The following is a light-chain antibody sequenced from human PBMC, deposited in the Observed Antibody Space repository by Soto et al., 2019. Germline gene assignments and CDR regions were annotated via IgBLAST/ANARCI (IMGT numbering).Light chain of an antibody. V-gene: IGLV2-14*01. Sequence: QSVLTQPASVSGSPGQSITISCTGTSSDVGNYNYVSWYQHHPGKAPKVMIYEVRNRPSGVSNRFSGSKSGNTASLTISGLQAEDDADYYCSSYSSTKTRVFGTGTKVTVL. CDR1: SSDVGNYNY. CDR3: SSYSSTKTRV. CDR2: EVR. J-gene: IGLJ1*01.